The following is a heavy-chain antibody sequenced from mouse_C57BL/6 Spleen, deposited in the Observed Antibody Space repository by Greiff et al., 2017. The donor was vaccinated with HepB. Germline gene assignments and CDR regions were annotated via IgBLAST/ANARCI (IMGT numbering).Heavy chain of an antibody. CDR1: GYTFTSYW. Sequence: VQLQQPGTELVKPGASVKLSCKASGYTFTSYWMHWVKQRPGQGLEWIGNINPNNGGTNYNEKFKSKATLTVDKASSTAYMQLSSLTSEDSAVYYCARGDWDGDAMDYWGQGTSVTVSS. J-gene: IGHJ4*01. CDR3: ARGDWDGDAMDY. D-gene: IGHD4-1*01. CDR2: INPNNGGT. V-gene: IGHV1-53*01.